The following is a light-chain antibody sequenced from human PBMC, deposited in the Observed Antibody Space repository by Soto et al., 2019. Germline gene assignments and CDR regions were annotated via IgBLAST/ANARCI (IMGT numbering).Light chain of an antibody. J-gene: IGLJ1*01. Sequence: QSVLTQPRSVSGSPGQSVAISCTGTSSDVGNYIYVSWYQQHPGKAPKLLIYDVTKRPSGVPDRFSGSKSGNTASLTISGLQAEDEADYYCCSYAGSYTFVFGTGTKLTVL. CDR3: CSYAGSYTFV. CDR1: SSDVGNYIY. CDR2: DVT. V-gene: IGLV2-11*01.